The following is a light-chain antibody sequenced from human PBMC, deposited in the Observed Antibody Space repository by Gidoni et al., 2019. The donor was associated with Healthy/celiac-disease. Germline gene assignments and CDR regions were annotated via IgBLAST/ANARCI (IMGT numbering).Light chain of an antibody. Sequence: SYELTQPPSVSVSPGQTASITCSGDKLGDKYACWYQQKPGQSPVLVIYQDSKRPSGIPERFSGSNSGNTATLTISGTQAMDEADYYGQAWDSSTGGNYVFGTGTKVTVL. J-gene: IGLJ1*01. CDR1: KLGDKY. CDR2: QDS. V-gene: IGLV3-1*01. CDR3: QAWDSSTGGNYV.